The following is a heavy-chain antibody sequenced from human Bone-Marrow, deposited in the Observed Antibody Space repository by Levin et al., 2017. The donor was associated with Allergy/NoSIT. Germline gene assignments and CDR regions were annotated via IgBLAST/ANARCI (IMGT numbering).Heavy chain of an antibody. CDR1: GFTFSSYW. CDR2: INSDGSST. CDR3: ARDYGSGSYYNSPREPYDY. V-gene: IGHV3-74*01. J-gene: IGHJ4*02. D-gene: IGHD3-10*01. Sequence: GGSLRLSCAASGFTFSSYWMHWVRQAPGKGLVWVSRINSDGSSTSYADSVKGRFTISRDNAKNTLYLQMNSLRAEDTAVYYCARDYGSGSYYNSPREPYDYWGQGTLVTVSS.